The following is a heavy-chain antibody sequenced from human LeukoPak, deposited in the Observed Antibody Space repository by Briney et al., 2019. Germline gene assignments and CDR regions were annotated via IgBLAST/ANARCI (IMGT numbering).Heavy chain of an antibody. CDR3: ARGSSAPLSYYYMDV. V-gene: IGHV1-8*02. D-gene: IGHD6-6*01. CDR2: MNPNSGNT. CDR1: GGTFSSYA. J-gene: IGHJ6*03. Sequence: GASVKVSCKASGGTFSSYAISWVRQAPGQGLEWMGWMNPNSGNTGYAQKFQGRVTMTRNTSISTAYMELSSLRSEDTAVYYCARGSSAPLSYYYMDVWGKGTTVTVSS.